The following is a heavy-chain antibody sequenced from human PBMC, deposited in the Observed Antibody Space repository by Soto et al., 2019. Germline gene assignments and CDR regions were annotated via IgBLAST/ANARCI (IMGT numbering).Heavy chain of an antibody. Sequence: QVQLVQSGAEARKPGASVKVSCTATGYTFSNYGVSWVRQGPGQGLEWMGWIGPYHGNTNYAEKFKGRVTLTTDTSTTSAYMELTSLPSDDTAVYYCARDRDAFYTHWGQGTLVTVSS. V-gene: IGHV1-18*01. CDR2: IGPYHGNT. D-gene: IGHD3-16*01. CDR1: GYTFSNYG. J-gene: IGHJ4*02. CDR3: ARDRDAFYTH.